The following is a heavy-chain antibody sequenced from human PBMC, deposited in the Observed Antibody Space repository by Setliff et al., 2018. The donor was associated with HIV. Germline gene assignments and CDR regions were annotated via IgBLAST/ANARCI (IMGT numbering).Heavy chain of an antibody. CDR3: ASRSSGYLFDY. CDR2: IIPIFGTA. J-gene: IGHJ4*02. D-gene: IGHD3-22*01. Sequence: SVKVSCKASGYTFTSYAMHWVRQAPGQRLEWMGGIIPIFGTANYAQKFQGRVTITADESTSTAYMELSSLRSEDTAVYYCASRSSGYLFDYWGQGTLVTVSS. V-gene: IGHV1-69*13. CDR1: GYTFTSYA.